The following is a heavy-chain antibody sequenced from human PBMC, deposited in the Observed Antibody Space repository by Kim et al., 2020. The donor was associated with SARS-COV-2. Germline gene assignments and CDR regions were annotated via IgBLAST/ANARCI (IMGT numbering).Heavy chain of an antibody. J-gene: IGHJ4*02. D-gene: IGHD1-26*01. Sequence: PNSGNTGYAQKFQGRVAMTRNTSISTAYMELSRLTSEDTAVYYCARKWEYWGQGAMVTVSS. V-gene: IGHV1-8*01. CDR2: PNSGNT. CDR3: ARKWEY.